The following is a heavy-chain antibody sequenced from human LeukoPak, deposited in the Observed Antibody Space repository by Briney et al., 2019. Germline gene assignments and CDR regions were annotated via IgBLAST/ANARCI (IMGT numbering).Heavy chain of an antibody. D-gene: IGHD3-10*01. CDR3: ARGGYGSGSYKHDAFDI. J-gene: IGHJ3*02. CDR1: GYRLTNNW. CDR2: IYPGYSDT. Sequence: KSGESLKISCKVSGYRLTNNWIGWVRQVPGKGLEWMGIIYPGYSDTRYSPSFQGQVTISADKSISTAYLQWSSLKASDTAMYYCARGGYGSGSYKHDAFDIWGQGTMVTVSS. V-gene: IGHV5-51*01.